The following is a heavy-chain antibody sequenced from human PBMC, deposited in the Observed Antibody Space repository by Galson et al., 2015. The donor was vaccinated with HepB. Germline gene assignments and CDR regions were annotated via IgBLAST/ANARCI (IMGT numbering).Heavy chain of an antibody. CDR3: AGGPSSSWSSFDY. D-gene: IGHD6-13*01. J-gene: IGHJ4*02. CDR2: ISSSSSYT. Sequence: SLRLSCAVSGFTFSDYYMSWIRQAPGKGLEWVSYISSSSSYTKYADSVKGRFTISRDNAKNSLYLQMSSLRAEDTAVYYCAGGPSSSWSSFDYWGQGTLVTVSS. CDR1: GFTFSDYY. V-gene: IGHV3-11*06.